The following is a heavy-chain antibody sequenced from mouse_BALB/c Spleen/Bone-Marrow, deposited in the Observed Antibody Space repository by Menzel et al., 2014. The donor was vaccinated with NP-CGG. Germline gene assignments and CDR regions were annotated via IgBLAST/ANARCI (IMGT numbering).Heavy chain of an antibody. V-gene: IGHV5-17*02. CDR2: ISSGSSTI. CDR1: GFTFSSFG. J-gene: IGHJ4*01. Sequence: EVKLVESGGGLVQPGGSRKLSCAASGFTFSSFGMHWVRQAPEKGLEWVAYISSGSSTIYYADTVKGRFTISRDNPKNTLFLQMTSLRSEDTAMYYCARSYAMDYWGQGTSVTVSS. CDR3: ARSYAMDY.